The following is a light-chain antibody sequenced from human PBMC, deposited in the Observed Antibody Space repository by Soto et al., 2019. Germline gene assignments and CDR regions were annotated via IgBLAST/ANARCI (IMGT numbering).Light chain of an antibody. Sequence: EIVMTQSPPYLTVTPGEPASISCRSSQRLLHSNGNNFLDWYLQKPGQSPQLLIYLGFNRASGVPDRVSGSGAGTDFTLKISRVEAEDVGVYYCMQALQTPYTFGQGTKVDIK. J-gene: IGKJ2*01. CDR3: MQALQTPYT. V-gene: IGKV2-28*01. CDR1: QRLLHSNGNNF. CDR2: LGF.